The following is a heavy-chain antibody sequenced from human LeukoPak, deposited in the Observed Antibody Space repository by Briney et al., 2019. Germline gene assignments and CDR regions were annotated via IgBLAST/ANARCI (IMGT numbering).Heavy chain of an antibody. V-gene: IGHV4-38-2*02. D-gene: IGHD3-3*01. J-gene: IGHJ4*02. CDR1: GYSISSGYY. CDR2: IYHSGST. Sequence: SETLSLTCTVSGYSISSGYYWGWIRQPPGKGLEWIGSIYHSGSTYYNPSLKSRVTISVDTSKNQFSLKLSSVTAADTAVYYCAKGAYYGDWGQGTLVTISS. CDR3: AKGAYYGD.